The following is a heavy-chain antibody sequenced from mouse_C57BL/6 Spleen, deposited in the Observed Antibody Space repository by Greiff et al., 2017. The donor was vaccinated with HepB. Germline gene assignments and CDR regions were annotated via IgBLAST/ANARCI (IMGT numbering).Heavy chain of an antibody. J-gene: IGHJ4*01. CDR3: ARSNLLDAMDY. V-gene: IGHV1-69*01. CDR2: IDPSDSYT. CDR1: GYTFTSYW. D-gene: IGHD1-1*01. Sequence: QVQLQQPGAELVMPGASVKLSCKASGYTFTSYWMHWVKQRPGQGLEWIGEIDPSDSYTNYNQKFKGKSTLTVDKSSSTAYMQLSSLTSEDSAVYYCARSNLLDAMDYWGQGTSVTVSS.